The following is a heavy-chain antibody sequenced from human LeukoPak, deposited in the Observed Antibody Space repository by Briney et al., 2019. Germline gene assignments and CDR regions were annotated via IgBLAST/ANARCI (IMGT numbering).Heavy chain of an antibody. Sequence: PSETLSLTCTVSGGSISSYYWSWIRQPPGKGLEWIGYIYYSGSTNYNPSLKSRVTISVDTSKNQFSLKLSSVTAADTAVYYCARETPRSDAFDIWGQGTMVTVSS. D-gene: IGHD2-15*01. J-gene: IGHJ3*02. CDR1: GGSISSYY. CDR2: IYYSGST. CDR3: ARETPRSDAFDI. V-gene: IGHV4-59*01.